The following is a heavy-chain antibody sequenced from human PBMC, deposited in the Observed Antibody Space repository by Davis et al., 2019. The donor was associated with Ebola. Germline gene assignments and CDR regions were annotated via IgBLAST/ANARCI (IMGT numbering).Heavy chain of an antibody. V-gene: IGHV4-38-2*02. Sequence: PSETLSLTCTVSGYSISSGYYWGWIRQPPGKGLEWIGSIYHSGSTYYNPSLKSRVTISVDTSKNQFSLKLSSVTAADTAVYYCARGGEVERIFDYWGQGTLVTVSS. CDR2: IYHSGST. J-gene: IGHJ4*02. D-gene: IGHD1-1*01. CDR3: ARGGEVERIFDY. CDR1: GYSISSGYY.